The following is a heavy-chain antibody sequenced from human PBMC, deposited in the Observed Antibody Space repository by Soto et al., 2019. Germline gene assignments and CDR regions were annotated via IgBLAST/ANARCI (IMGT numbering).Heavy chain of an antibody. Sequence: GGSLRLSCAASGFTFSSYAMHWVRQAPGKGLEYVSAISSNGGSTYYANSVKGRFTISRDNSKNTLYLQMGSLRAEDMAVYYCARVYSSSSSYYYYMDVWGKGTTVTVSS. CDR3: ARVYSSSSSYYYYMDV. CDR1: GFTFSSYA. V-gene: IGHV3-64*01. D-gene: IGHD6-6*01. CDR2: ISSNGGST. J-gene: IGHJ6*03.